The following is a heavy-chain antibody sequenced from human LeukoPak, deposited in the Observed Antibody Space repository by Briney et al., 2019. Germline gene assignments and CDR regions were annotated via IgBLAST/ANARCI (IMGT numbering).Heavy chain of an antibody. D-gene: IGHD2-15*01. V-gene: IGHV4-59*08. CDR2: PYYTGST. CDR1: GGSISGHC. Sequence: SETLSLTCTVSGGSISGHCWSWIRQPPGKGLEWIGYPYYTGSTDCNPSLKSRVSISVDTSKNQYSLKLSPVTAADAAVYYCARYYCPGGTCSHFDYWGQGTLVTVSS. J-gene: IGHJ4*02. CDR3: ARYYCPGGTCSHFDY.